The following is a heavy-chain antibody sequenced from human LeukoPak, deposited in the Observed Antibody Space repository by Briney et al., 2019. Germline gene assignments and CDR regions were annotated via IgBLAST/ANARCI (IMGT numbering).Heavy chain of an antibody. CDR3: AKDGGGNTYGYEGFDM. D-gene: IGHD5-18*01. J-gene: IGHJ3*02. CDR2: INPSGGST. V-gene: IGHV1-46*01. Sequence: ASVKVSCKASGYTFTSYFMHWVRQAPGQGLEWMGIINPSGGSTSYAQKFQGRVTMTRATSTSTVYMELSSLRSEDTAVYYCAKDGGGNTYGYEGFDMWGQGTVVTVSS. CDR1: GYTFTSYF.